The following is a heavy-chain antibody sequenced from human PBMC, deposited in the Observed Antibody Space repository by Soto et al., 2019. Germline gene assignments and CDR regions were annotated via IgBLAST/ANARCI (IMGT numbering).Heavy chain of an antibody. CDR3: ARVSMVRGITYYYYYYGMDV. D-gene: IGHD3-10*01. CDR1: GGSISSGGYS. J-gene: IGHJ6*02. CDR2: IYHSGST. V-gene: IGHV4-30-2*01. Sequence: SETLSLTCAVSGGSISSGGYSWSWIRQPPGKGLEWIGYIYHSGSTYYNPSLKSRVTISVDTSKNQFSLKLSSVTAADTAVYYCARVSMVRGITYYYYYYGMDVWGRGTTVT.